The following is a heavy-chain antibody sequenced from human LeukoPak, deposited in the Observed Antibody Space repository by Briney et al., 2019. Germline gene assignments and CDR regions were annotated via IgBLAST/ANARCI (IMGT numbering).Heavy chain of an antibody. CDR3: ARGVRYFDWALYWFDP. V-gene: IGHV1-8*01. Sequence: ASVKVSCKASGYTFTSYDINWVRQATGQGLEWMGWMNPNSGNTGYTQKFQGRVTMTRNTSISTAYMELSSLRSEDTAVYYCARGVRYFDWALYWFDPWGQGTLVTVSS. J-gene: IGHJ5*02. CDR2: MNPNSGNT. D-gene: IGHD3-9*01. CDR1: GYTFTSYD.